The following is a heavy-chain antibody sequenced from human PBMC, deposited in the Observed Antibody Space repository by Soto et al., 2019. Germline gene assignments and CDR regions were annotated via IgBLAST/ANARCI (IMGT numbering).Heavy chain of an antibody. V-gene: IGHV4-34*01. D-gene: IGHD5-18*01. J-gene: IGHJ6*02. Sequence: SETLSLTCAVYGGSFSGYYWSWIRQPPGKGLEWIGEINHSGSTNYNPSLKSRVTISVDTSKNQFSLKLSSVTAADTAVYYCARGRLGRGYSYGYYYYGMDVWGQGTTVTVSS. CDR3: ARGRLGRGYSYGYYYYGMDV. CDR1: GGSFSGYY. CDR2: INHSGST.